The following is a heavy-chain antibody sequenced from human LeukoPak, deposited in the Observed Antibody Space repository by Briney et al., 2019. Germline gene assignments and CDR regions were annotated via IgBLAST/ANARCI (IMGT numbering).Heavy chain of an antibody. CDR3: ARSDYSNWYFDL. Sequence: GSLRLSCAASGFTFNNYGMHWVRQAPGKGLEWVANIKQDGSEKYYVDSVKGRFTISRDNAKNSLYLQMNSLRAEDTAVYYCARSDYSNWYFDLWGRGTLVTVSS. CDR2: IKQDGSEK. CDR1: GFTFNNYG. D-gene: IGHD4-11*01. V-gene: IGHV3-7*03. J-gene: IGHJ2*01.